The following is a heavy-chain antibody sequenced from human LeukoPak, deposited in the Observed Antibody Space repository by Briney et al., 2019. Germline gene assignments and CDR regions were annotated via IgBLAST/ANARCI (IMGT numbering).Heavy chain of an antibody. CDR3: AKRRVVIRVILVGFHKEAYYFDS. J-gene: IGHJ4*02. V-gene: IGHV3-23*01. Sequence: GGSLRLSCAVSGITLSNYCMSWVRQAPGKGLEWVAGIAGSGGATNYADSVKGRLTISRENRKNTLYLQMNSVGAEDTAVYFCAKRRVVIRVILVGFHKEAYYFDSWGQGALVTVSS. CDR1: GITLSNYC. D-gene: IGHD2-21*01. CDR2: IAGSGGAT.